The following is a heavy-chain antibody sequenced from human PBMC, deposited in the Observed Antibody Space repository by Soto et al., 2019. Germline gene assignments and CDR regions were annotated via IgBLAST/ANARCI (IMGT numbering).Heavy chain of an antibody. CDR2: ISPLFSTT. J-gene: IGHJ4*02. CDR3: AASSAIAAAGYFKF. D-gene: IGHD6-13*01. V-gene: IGHV1-69*01. Sequence: QVQLVQSGAEVKEPGSSVKVSCKASGDLFNNHAFNWVRQAPGQGLEWMGRISPLFSTTNYAQKFQGRVTIGADELTTIVYLEVNNLESDDTAMYYSAASSAIAAAGYFKFWGQGTLVTVSP. CDR1: GDLFNNHA.